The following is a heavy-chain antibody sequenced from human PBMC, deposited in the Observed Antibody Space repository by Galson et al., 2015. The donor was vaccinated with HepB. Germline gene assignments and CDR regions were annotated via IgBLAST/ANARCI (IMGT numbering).Heavy chain of an antibody. V-gene: IGHV3-23*01. CDR2: ISGSGGST. CDR3: AKDQDSSGWYAPEEPFDY. Sequence: SLRLSCAAFGFTFSSYAMSWVRQAPGKGLEWVSAISGSGGSTYYADSVKGRFTISRDNSKNTLYLQMNSLRAEDTAVYYCAKDQDSSGWYAPEEPFDYWGQGTLVTVSS. CDR1: GFTFSSYA. J-gene: IGHJ4*02. D-gene: IGHD6-19*01.